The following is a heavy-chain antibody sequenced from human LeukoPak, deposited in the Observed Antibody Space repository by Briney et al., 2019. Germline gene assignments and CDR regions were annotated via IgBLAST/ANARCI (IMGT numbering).Heavy chain of an antibody. D-gene: IGHD5-24*01. CDR1: GYTFTSYD. CDR3: ARVGYNYWFDP. CDR2: MNPNSGDT. V-gene: IGHV1-8*02. Sequence: ASVKVSCKASGYTFTSYDINWVRQATGQGLEWMGWMNPNSGDTGYAQKFQGRVTMTRDTSTSTVYMELSSLRSEDTAVYYCARVGYNYWFDPWGQGTLVTVSS. J-gene: IGHJ5*02.